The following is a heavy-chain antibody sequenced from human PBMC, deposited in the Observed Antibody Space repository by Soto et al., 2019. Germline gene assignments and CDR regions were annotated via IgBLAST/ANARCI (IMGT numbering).Heavy chain of an antibody. CDR2: INHSGST. D-gene: IGHD3-3*01. J-gene: IGHJ6*03. Sequence: SETLSLTCAVYGGSFSGYYWSWIRQPPGKGLEWIGEINHSGSTNYNPSLKSRVTMSVDTSKNQFSLKLSSVTAADTAVYYCARVTYDYVFWRATNYYYYYTDFCAKGTTVTVS. CDR3: ARVTYDYVFWRATNYYYYYTDF. CDR1: GGSFSGYY. V-gene: IGHV4-34*01.